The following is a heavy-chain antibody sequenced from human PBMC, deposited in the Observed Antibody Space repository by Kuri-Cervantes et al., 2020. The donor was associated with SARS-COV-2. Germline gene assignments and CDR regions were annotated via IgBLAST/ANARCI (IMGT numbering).Heavy chain of an antibody. CDR1: GGSISRYY. CDR3: ARDRLQPTWGSSFWYFDL. Sequence: SETLSLTCTVSGGSISRYYWSWIRQAAGEGLEWIGRIYTSGNTNYNPSLKSRVTMSVDTSKNQFSLKLSSVTAADTAVYYCARDRLQPTWGSSFWYFDLWGRGTLVTDSS. J-gene: IGHJ2*01. D-gene: IGHD7-27*01. V-gene: IGHV4-4*07. CDR2: IYTSGNT.